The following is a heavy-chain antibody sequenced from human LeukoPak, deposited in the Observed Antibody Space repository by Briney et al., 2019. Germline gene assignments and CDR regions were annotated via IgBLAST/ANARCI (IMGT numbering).Heavy chain of an antibody. CDR2: VYYSGSS. D-gene: IGHD4-23*01. V-gene: IGHV4-30-4*08. J-gene: IGHJ4*02. Sequence: PSETLSHTCTVSGGSISSGSYDWSWIRQPPGKGLEWIGYVYYSGSSYYNPSLKGRVTMSVDTSKNQFSLKLSSVTAADTAVYYCAREGDGGNSGEELDYWGQGTLVTVSS. CDR3: AREGDGGNSGEELDY. CDR1: GGSISSGSYD.